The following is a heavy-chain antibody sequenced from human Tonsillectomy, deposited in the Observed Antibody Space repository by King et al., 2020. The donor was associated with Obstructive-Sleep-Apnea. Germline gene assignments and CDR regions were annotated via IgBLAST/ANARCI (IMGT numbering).Heavy chain of an antibody. Sequence: QLVQSGAEVEKPGESLKISCKGSGYSFTSYWIGWVRQMPGKGLEWMGIIYPGDSDTRYSPSFQGQVTISADKSISTAYLQWSSLKASDTAIYYCARQDYDILPGYYYYGMDVWGQGTTVTVSS. CDR3: ARQDYDILPGYYYYGMDV. CDR1: GYSFTSYW. D-gene: IGHD3-9*01. J-gene: IGHJ6*02. V-gene: IGHV5-51*01. CDR2: IYPGDSDT.